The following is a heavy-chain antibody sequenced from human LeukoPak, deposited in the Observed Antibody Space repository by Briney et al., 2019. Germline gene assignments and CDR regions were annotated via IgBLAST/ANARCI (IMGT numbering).Heavy chain of an antibody. J-gene: IGHJ3*02. Sequence: GESLKISCKGSGYSFTSYWTSWVRQMPGKGLEWMGIIYPGDSDTRCSPSFQGQVTISADKSISTAYLQWSSLKASDTAMYYCARPVAGTGTRAFDIWGQGTMVTVSS. CDR1: GYSFTSYW. CDR2: IYPGDSDT. CDR3: ARPVAGTGTRAFDI. V-gene: IGHV5-51*01. D-gene: IGHD6-19*01.